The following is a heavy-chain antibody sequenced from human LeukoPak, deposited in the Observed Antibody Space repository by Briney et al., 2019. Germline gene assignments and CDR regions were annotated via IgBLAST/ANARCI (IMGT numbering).Heavy chain of an antibody. V-gene: IGHV3-23*01. J-gene: IGHJ4*02. Sequence: PGGSLRLSCAASGFTFSSYAMGWVRQAPGKGLEWVSAISGSGGSTYYADSVKGRFTISRDNSKNTLYLQMNSLRAEDTAVYYCAKGTLDIVVVPAAPKVYYFDYWGQGTLVTVSS. D-gene: IGHD2-2*01. CDR2: ISGSGGST. CDR1: GFTFSSYA. CDR3: AKGTLDIVVVPAAPKVYYFDY.